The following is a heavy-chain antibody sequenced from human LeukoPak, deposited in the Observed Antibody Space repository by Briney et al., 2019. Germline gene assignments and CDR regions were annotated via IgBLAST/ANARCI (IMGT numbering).Heavy chain of an antibody. V-gene: IGHV4-31*03. J-gene: IGHJ4*02. CDR1: GGPISSGGYY. D-gene: IGHD3-10*01. CDR3: ARDQPRGGFIDY. CDR2: IYYSGST. Sequence: SQTLSLTCTVSGGPISSGGYYWSWIRQHPGKGLEWLGYIYYSGSTYYNPSLKSRVTISVDTSKSQFSLKLSSVTAADTAVYYCARDQPRGGFIDYWGQGTLVTVSS.